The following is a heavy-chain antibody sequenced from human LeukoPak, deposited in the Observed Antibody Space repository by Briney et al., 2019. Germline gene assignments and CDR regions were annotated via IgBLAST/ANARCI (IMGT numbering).Heavy chain of an antibody. D-gene: IGHD1-26*01. CDR1: GYTFTGYY. CDR3: ASYGIVGASFGAFDI. Sequence: ASVKVSCKASGYTFTGYYKHWVRQAPGQGLEWMGWINPNSGGTNYAQKFQGRVTMTRDTSISTAYMELSRLRSDDTAVYYCASYGIVGASFGAFDIWGQGTMVTVSS. CDR2: INPNSGGT. V-gene: IGHV1-2*02. J-gene: IGHJ3*02.